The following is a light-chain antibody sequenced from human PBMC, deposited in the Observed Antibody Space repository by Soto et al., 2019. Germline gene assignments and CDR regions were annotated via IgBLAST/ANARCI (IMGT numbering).Light chain of an antibody. Sequence: QSALTQPASVSGSPGQSITISCAGTSSGIGAYNYVSWYQRHPGRAPKLMLYEVSHRPSGVSNRFSGSKSANTASLTISGLQPEDEADYYCASYTGTSTDVLFGGGTKLTVL. CDR2: EVS. CDR1: SSGIGAYNY. J-gene: IGLJ2*01. V-gene: IGLV2-14*01. CDR3: ASYTGTSTDVL.